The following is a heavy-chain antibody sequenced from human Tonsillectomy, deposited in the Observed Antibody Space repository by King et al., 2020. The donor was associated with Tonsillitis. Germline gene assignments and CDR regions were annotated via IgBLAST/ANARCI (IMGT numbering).Heavy chain of an antibody. CDR1: GGSISSSSYY. J-gene: IGHJ4*02. D-gene: IGHD3-16*02. Sequence: VQLQESGPGLVKPSETLSLTCTVSGGSISSSSYYWGWIRQPPGKGLEWIGSIYYSGSTYYNPSLKSRVTISVDTSKNQFSLKLSSVTAADTAVYYCARHRGRTPPGAVWGSYRPTYFDYWGQGTLVTVSS. CDR3: ARHRGRTPPGAVWGSYRPTYFDY. V-gene: IGHV4-39*07. CDR2: IYYSGST.